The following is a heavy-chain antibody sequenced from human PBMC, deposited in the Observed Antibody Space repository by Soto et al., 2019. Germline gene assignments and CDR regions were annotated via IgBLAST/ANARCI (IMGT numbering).Heavy chain of an antibody. J-gene: IGHJ4*02. V-gene: IGHV4-59*08. CDR1: GGYISSYC. Sequence: SQPLSLTCTVSGGYISSYCLSWIRQPPGKGLEWIGYIYYSGSTNYNPSLKSRVTISVDTSKNQFSLKLNSMTAADTAVYYCARHNYGSGSTYFDYWGQGTLVTVSS. D-gene: IGHD3-10*01. CDR2: IYYSGST. CDR3: ARHNYGSGSTYFDY.